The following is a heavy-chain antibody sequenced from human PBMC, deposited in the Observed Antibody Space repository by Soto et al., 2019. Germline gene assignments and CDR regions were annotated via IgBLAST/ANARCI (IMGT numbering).Heavy chain of an antibody. J-gene: IGHJ4*02. CDR2: IIPIFGTA. V-gene: IGHV1-69*06. CDR1: GGTFSSYA. Sequence: SVKVSCKASGGTFSSYAISGVRQAPGQGLEWMGGIIPIFGTANYAQKFQGRVTITADKSTSTAYMELSSLRSEDTAVYYCASTYGGNSGTFDYWGQGTLVTVSS. D-gene: IGHD4-17*01. CDR3: ASTYGGNSGTFDY.